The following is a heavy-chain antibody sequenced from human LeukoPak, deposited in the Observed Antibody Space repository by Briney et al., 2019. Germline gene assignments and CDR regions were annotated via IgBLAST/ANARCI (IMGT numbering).Heavy chain of an antibody. V-gene: IGHV4-59*01. CDR3: AQMAPYSPAYSQH. J-gene: IGHJ1*01. CDR1: GGSITSDF. D-gene: IGHD2-15*01. Sequence: SETLSLTCSVSGGSITSDFWTWIRQPPGKGLEWIGYIYHNSGTTNYNPSLKRRVSISVDTSKTHFSLKLNSVTAADTAVYYCAQMAPYSPAYSQHWGQGTLVTVSS. CDR2: IYHNSGTT.